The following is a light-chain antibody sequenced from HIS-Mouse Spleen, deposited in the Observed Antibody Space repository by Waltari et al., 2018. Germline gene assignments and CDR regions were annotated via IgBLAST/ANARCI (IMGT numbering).Light chain of an antibody. J-gene: IGLJ2*01. CDR2: GKN. CDR1: SLRSYY. Sequence: SSELTQDPAVSVALGQTVRITCQGDSLRSYYASWYQQKPGQAPVLVIHGKNNRPSGIPDRFSGSSSGNTASLTITGAQAEDEADYYCNSRDSSGNHVVFGGGTK. V-gene: IGLV3-19*01. CDR3: NSRDSSGNHVV.